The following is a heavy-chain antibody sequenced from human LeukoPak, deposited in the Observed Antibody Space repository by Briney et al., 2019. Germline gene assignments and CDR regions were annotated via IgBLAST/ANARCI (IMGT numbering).Heavy chain of an antibody. CDR1: GFTFSSYA. CDR3: ARGALRLPPM. Sequence: GGSLRLSCAASGFTFSSYAMHWVRQAPGKGLEWVAVISYDGSNKYYADSVKGRFTISRDNSKNTLYLQMNSLRAEDTAVYYCARGALRLPPMWAQGTLVSVSS. V-gene: IGHV3-30*04. J-gene: IGHJ4*02. CDR2: ISYDGSNK. D-gene: IGHD3-16*01.